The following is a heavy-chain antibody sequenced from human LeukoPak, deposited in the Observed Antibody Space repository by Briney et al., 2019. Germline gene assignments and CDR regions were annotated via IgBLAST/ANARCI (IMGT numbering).Heavy chain of an antibody. Sequence: GGSLRLSCAASGFTFSSYDMHWVRQATGKGLEWVSAIGTAGDTYYPGSVKGRFTISRENAKNSLYLQMNSLRAGDTAVYYCARGHYYGSSGYYYGDAFDIWGQGTMVTVSS. CDR1: GFTFSSYD. J-gene: IGHJ3*02. CDR2: IGTAGDT. V-gene: IGHV3-13*01. D-gene: IGHD3-22*01. CDR3: ARGHYYGSSGYYYGDAFDI.